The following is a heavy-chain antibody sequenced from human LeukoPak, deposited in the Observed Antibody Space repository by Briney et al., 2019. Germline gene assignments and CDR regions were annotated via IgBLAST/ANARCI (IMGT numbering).Heavy chain of an antibody. D-gene: IGHD4-17*01. CDR3: ARLKGNYGDPFDY. V-gene: IGHV3-21*01. Sequence: GRSLRLSCAASGFTFSSYSMNWVRQAPGKGLDWVSSISSSSSYIYYADSVKGRFTISRDNAKNSLYLQMNSLRAEDTAVYYCARLKGNYGDPFDYWGQGTLVTVSS. J-gene: IGHJ4*02. CDR1: GFTFSSYS. CDR2: ISSSSSYI.